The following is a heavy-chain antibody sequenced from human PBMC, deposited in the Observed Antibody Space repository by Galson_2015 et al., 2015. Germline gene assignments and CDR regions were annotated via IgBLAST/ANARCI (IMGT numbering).Heavy chain of an antibody. CDR3: ARDRGRSYYFDY. J-gene: IGHJ4*02. V-gene: IGHV3-33*01. CDR2: IWYDGSNK. CDR1: GFTFSSYG. Sequence: LRLSCAASGFTFSSYGMHWVRQAPGKGLEWVAVIWYDGSNKYYADSVKGRFTISRDNSKNTLYLQMNSLRAEDTAVYYCARDRGRSYYFDYWGQGTLVTVSS.